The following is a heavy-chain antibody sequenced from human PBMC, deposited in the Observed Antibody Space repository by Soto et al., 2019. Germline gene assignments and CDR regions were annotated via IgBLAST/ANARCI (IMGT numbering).Heavy chain of an antibody. D-gene: IGHD3-16*01. CDR2: IYYDGSHT. V-gene: IGHV3-33*01. Sequence: QVQLMESGGGVVQPGKSLRLSCAASGFTFSGYGMHCVRQAPGKGLEWVAIIYYDGSHTYYGDSVKGRFTISRDTSQSTLYLQMHDLRAEDTGIYFCARDAVSVLGSNCFAFWGQGTLVTVSS. CDR3: ARDAVSVLGSNCFAF. J-gene: IGHJ4*02. CDR1: GFTFSGYG.